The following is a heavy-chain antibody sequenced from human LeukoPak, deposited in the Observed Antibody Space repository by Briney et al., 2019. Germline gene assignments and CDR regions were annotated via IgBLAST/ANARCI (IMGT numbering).Heavy chain of an antibody. Sequence: ASVKVSCKASGYTFTSYDINWVRQATGQGLEWMGWMNPNSGNTGYAQKFQGRITITRNTSIGTAYMELSSLRSEDTAVYYCARMYYDFWSGYRYYYYYYMDVWGKGTTVTVSS. CDR1: GYTFTSYD. D-gene: IGHD3-3*01. CDR2: MNPNSGNT. J-gene: IGHJ6*03. V-gene: IGHV1-8*03. CDR3: ARMYYDFWSGYRYYYYYYMDV.